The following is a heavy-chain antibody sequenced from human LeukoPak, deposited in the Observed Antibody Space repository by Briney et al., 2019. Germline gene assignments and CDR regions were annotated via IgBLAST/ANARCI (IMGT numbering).Heavy chain of an antibody. CDR3: ARQRDNALSYFDY. V-gene: IGHV4-61*05. CDR1: GGSISSSSYY. CDR2: IYYSGNT. D-gene: IGHD1-14*01. J-gene: IGHJ4*02. Sequence: PSETLSLTCTVSGGSISSSSYYWGWIRQPPGKGLEWIGYIYYSGNTNYNPSLKSRVTISADTSKNQFSLKLSSVTAADTAMYYCARQRDNALSYFDYWGQGTLVTVSS.